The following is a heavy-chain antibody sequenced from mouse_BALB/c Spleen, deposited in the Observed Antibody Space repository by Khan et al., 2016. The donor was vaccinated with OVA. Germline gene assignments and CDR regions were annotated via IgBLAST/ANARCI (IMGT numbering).Heavy chain of an antibody. CDR3: ARMTRK. J-gene: IGHJ2*01. V-gene: IGHV14-3*02. Sequence: VQLKESGPELVKSAPTVKLSCTASGLNIKDTYIHWLNQWPEQGLEWMGGIDPPNGNTKYDPKFPGKAIITADTTSNTAYLKLISLTSEVTDVYYCARMTRKWGQGTTLTVSS. CDR1: GLNIKDTY. CDR2: IDPPNGNT.